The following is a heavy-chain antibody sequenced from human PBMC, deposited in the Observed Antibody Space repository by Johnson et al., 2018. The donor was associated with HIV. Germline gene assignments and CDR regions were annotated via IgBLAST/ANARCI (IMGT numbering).Heavy chain of an antibody. CDR3: ARGRKTVTTVRPSAFDI. Sequence: VQLVESGGGVVRPGGSLRLSCAVSGFTFEDYGMSWVRQAPGKGLEWVSGINYNGGSTGYADSVRDRFSISRDNAKNSLYLQMNSLRAEDTAVYYCARGRKTVTTVRPSAFDIWGQGTMVTVSS. V-gene: IGHV3-20*04. J-gene: IGHJ3*02. D-gene: IGHD4-17*01. CDR2: INYNGGST. CDR1: GFTFEDYG.